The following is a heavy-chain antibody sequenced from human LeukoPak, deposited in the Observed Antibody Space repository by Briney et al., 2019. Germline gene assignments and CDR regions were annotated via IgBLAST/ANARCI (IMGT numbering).Heavy chain of an antibody. J-gene: IGHJ3*02. CDR2: IYYSGST. CDR1: GGSISSHY. Sequence: PSETLSLTCTVSGGSISSHYWSWIRQPPGKGLEWIGYIYYSGSTNYNPSLKSRVTISVDTSKNQFSLKLSSVTAADTAVYYCARDLSADDYADYTAFDIWGLGTMVTVSS. CDR3: ARDLSADDYADYTAFDI. V-gene: IGHV4-59*11. D-gene: IGHD4-17*01.